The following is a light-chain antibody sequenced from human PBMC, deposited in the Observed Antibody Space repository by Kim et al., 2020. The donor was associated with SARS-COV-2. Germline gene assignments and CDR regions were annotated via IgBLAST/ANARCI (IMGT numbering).Light chain of an antibody. CDR2: KND. J-gene: IGLJ3*02. Sequence: QSVLTHPPSASGTPGQTVTISCSGSNSNVGPNYIYWYQQIPGTAPKLLIFKNDQRHSGVPDRFSGSKSGTSASLAISGLRSEDEADYYCATWEDRLIAWGFGGGTQLTVL. CDR3: ATWEDRLIAWG. V-gene: IGLV1-47*01. CDR1: NSNVGPNY.